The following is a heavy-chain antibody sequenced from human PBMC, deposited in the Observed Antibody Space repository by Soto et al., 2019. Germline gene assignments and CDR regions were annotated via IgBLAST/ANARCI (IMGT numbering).Heavy chain of an antibody. J-gene: IGHJ4*02. V-gene: IGHV1-69*12. CDR2: IIPIFGTA. Sequence: QVQLVQSGAEVKKPGSSVKVSCKASGGTFSSYAISWVRQAPGQGLEWMGGIIPIFGTANYAQKFQGRVTITADEXRSTAYVELSSLRSEDTAVYYCARGGPMTTVETLDYWGQGTLVTVSS. CDR1: GGTFSSYA. D-gene: IGHD4-17*01. CDR3: ARGGPMTTVETLDY.